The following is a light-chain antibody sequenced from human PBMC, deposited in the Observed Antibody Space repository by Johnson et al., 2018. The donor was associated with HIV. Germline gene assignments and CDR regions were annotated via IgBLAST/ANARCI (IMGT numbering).Light chain of an antibody. Sequence: QSVLTQPPSVSAAPGQKVTISCSGSSSNIGNKYVSWYQQLPGTAPKLLIYENSKRPSGIPDRFSGSKSGTSATLGITGLQTGDGADYYCGTWDSSLNASYVFGSGTSVTVL. CDR2: ENS. V-gene: IGLV1-51*02. CDR1: SSNIGNKY. J-gene: IGLJ1*01. CDR3: GTWDSSLNASYV.